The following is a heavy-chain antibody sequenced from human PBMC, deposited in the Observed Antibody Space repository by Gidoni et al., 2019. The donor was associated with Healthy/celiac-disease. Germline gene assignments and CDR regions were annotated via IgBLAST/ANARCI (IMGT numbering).Heavy chain of an antibody. CDR1: GGTFSSYA. J-gene: IGHJ3*02. D-gene: IGHD6-19*01. V-gene: IGHV1-69*06. Sequence: QVQLVQSGAEVKKPGSSVKVSCKASGGTFSSYAISWVRQAPGQGLEWMGGIIPIFGTANYAQKFKGRVTITADKSTSTAYMELSSLRSEDTAVYYCATTPSLIAVAGNDAFDIWGQGTMVTVSS. CDR2: IIPIFGTA. CDR3: ATTPSLIAVAGNDAFDI.